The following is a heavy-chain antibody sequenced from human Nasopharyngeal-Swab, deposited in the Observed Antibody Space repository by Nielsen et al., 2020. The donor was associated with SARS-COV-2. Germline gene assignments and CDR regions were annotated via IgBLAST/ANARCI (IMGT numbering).Heavy chain of an antibody. J-gene: IGHJ3*02. CDR1: GSTFSSYA. D-gene: IGHD6-6*01. CDR2: IIPIFGTA. V-gene: IGHV1-69*13. CDR3: GSYSESIDDAFDI. Sequence: SVKVSCKASGSTFSSYASSWVRQAPGQGLEWMGGIIPIFGTANYAQKFQGRVTITADESTSTAYMELSSLRSEDTAVYYCGSYSESIDDAFDIWGQGTMVTVSS.